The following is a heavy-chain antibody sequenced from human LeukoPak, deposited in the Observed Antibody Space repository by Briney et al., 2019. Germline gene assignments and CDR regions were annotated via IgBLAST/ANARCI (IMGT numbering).Heavy chain of an antibody. V-gene: IGHV4-59*11. CDR2: IYGSGST. J-gene: IGHJ5*02. CDR1: GGSIGSHY. Sequence: PSETLSLTCTVSGGSIGSHYWSWIRQPPGKGLEWIGHIYGSGSTNYNPSLKSRVTLSVDTSKNQFSLKLSSVTAADTAVYYCARERTSGTHLNWFDPWGQGTLVTVSS. D-gene: IGHD1-1*01. CDR3: ARERTSGTHLNWFDP.